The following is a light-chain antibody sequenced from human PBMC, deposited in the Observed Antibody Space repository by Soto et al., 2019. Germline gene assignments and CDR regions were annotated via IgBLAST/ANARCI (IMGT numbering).Light chain of an antibody. CDR1: STDVGAYNF. CDR3: SAYTVSRTYV. V-gene: IGLV2-14*03. Sequence: QSALAQPASVSGPPGQSITISCTGTSTDVGAYNFVSWHQQHPGKAPKRMFYNVYERPSGSSYPFSGSKSGNTASLTISGLQGEDEADYYCSAYTVSRTYVFGSGTKVTVL. J-gene: IGLJ1*01. CDR2: NVY.